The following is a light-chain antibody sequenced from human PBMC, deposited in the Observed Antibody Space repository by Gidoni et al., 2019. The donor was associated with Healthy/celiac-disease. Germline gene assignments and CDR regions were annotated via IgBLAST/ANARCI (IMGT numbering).Light chain of an antibody. CDR3: SSYTSSTSLPYV. CDR1: NSAVGGYNY. Sequence: QSALTQPASVSGSPGQSITISCTGTNSAVGGYNYVSWYQQHPGKAPKFIIYEVSNRPSGVSNRFSGSKSGNTASLTISGLQAEDEAEYYCSSYTSSTSLPYVFGTGTRVTVL. CDR2: EVS. J-gene: IGLJ1*01. V-gene: IGLV2-14*01.